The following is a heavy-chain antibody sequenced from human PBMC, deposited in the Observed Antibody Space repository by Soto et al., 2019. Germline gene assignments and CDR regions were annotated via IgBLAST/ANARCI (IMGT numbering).Heavy chain of an antibody. CDR3: AACSYYNSKYCYPDDFDY. CDR1: GFTFTSSA. CDR2: IAVGSGNT. J-gene: IGHJ4*02. Sequence: GASVKVSCKASGFTFTSSAVQWVRQARGQRLEWIGWIAVGSGNTNYAQKFQERVTITRDMSTRTAYMELSSLRSEDTAVYYCAACSYYNSKYCYPDDFDYWGQGTLVTVAS. D-gene: IGHD3-10*01. V-gene: IGHV1-58*01.